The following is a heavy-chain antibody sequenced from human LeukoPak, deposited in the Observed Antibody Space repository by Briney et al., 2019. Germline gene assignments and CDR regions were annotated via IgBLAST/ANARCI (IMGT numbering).Heavy chain of an antibody. Sequence: ASVKVSCKASGYTFTGYYMHWVPQAPGQGLEWMGWINPNSGGTNYAQKFQGRVTMTRDTSISTAYMELSRLRSDDTAVYYCARAITIFGVVIAAFDYWGQGTLVTVSS. CDR2: INPNSGGT. CDR3: ARAITIFGVVIAAFDY. V-gene: IGHV1-2*02. CDR1: GYTFTGYY. D-gene: IGHD3-3*01. J-gene: IGHJ4*02.